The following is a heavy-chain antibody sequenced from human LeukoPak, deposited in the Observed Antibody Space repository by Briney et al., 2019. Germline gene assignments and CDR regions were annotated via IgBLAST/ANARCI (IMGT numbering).Heavy chain of an antibody. D-gene: IGHD3-10*01. CDR1: GFTFSSYA. CDR3: ATGYYYGSGDDAFDI. J-gene: IGHJ3*02. Sequence: GGSLRLSCAASGFTFSSYAMHWVRQAPGKGLEYVSAISSNGGSTYYANSVKGRFTISRDNSKNTLYLQMGSLRAEDMAAYYCATGYYYGSGDDAFDIWGQGTMVTVSS. V-gene: IGHV3-64*01. CDR2: ISSNGGST.